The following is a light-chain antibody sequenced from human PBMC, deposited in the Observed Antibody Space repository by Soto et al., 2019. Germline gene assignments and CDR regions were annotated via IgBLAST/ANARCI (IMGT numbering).Light chain of an antibody. CDR2: GAS. Sequence: DIQMTQSPSSLSVSVGDRVTITCRASQSIGGFLNWYQQKLGKAPKLLIYGASSRATGIPDRFSGSGSGTDFTLTISRLKPEDFAVYYCQHYGGSPLYTFGQGTKLEIK. CDR1: QSIGGF. J-gene: IGKJ2*01. V-gene: IGKV1-39*01. CDR3: QHYGGSPLYT.